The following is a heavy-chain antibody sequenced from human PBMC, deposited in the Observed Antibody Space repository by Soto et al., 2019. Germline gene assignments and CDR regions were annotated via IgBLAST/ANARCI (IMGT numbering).Heavy chain of an antibody. CDR3: ARTGSDIGATNPQRDAFDL. J-gene: IGHJ3*01. CDR1: SGSISSSNW. D-gene: IGHD5-12*01. CDR2: IYHSGST. Sequence: QLQLQESGPGLVKPSGTLSLTCAVSSGSISSSNWWSWVRQPPGKGLEWIGEIYHSGSTNYNPSLKSRVTISVDKSKNQFSLKLSAVTAADTAVYYCARTGSDIGATNPQRDAFDLWSQGTMVTVSS. V-gene: IGHV4-4*02.